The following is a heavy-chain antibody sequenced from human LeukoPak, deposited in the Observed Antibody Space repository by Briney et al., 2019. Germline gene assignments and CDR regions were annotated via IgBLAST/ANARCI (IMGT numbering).Heavy chain of an antibody. V-gene: IGHV4-59*01. D-gene: IGHD5-12*01. CDR1: GGSISRYY. Sequence: SETLSLTCTVSGGSISRYYWSWIRQPPGKGLEWIGYIYYSGSTNYNPSPKSRVTISVDTSKNQFSLKLSSVTAADTAVYYCARDAYSGYGPPDYYMDVWGKGTTVTISS. CDR2: IYYSGST. J-gene: IGHJ6*03. CDR3: ARDAYSGYGPPDYYMDV.